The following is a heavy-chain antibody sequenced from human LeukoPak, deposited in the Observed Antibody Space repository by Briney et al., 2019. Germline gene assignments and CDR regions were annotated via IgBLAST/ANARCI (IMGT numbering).Heavy chain of an antibody. J-gene: IGHJ6*02. CDR3: AKDLRISLRTYGSHYYYGMDV. D-gene: IGHD3-3*02. CDR2: ISYDGSNK. V-gene: IGHV3-30*18. Sequence: QPGGSLRLSCEASGFTFSSYGMHWVRQAPGKGLEWVAGISYDGSNKYYADSVKGRFTISRDNSKNTLYLQMNSLRAEDTAVYYCAKDLRISLRTYGSHYYYGMDVWGQGTTVIVSS. CDR1: GFTFSSYG.